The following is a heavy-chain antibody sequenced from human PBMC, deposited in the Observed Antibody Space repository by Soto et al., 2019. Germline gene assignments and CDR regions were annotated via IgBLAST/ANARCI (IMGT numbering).Heavy chain of an antibody. Sequence: QVQLVESGGGVVQPGRSLRLSCAASGFTFSSYGMHWVRQAPGKGLEWVAVISYDGSNKYYEDSVKGRFTISRDNSKNTLYLHMNSLRAEDMAVYYWAEDRSVVVASHGFEYWGQGTLVTVSS. J-gene: IGHJ4*02. CDR2: ISYDGSNK. D-gene: IGHD2-15*01. CDR3: AEDRSVVVASHGFEY. V-gene: IGHV3-30*18. CDR1: GFTFSSYG.